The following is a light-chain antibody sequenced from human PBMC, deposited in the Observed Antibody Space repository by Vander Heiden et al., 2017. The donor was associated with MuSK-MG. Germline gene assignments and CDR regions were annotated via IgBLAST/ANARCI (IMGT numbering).Light chain of an antibody. CDR3: AAWDASLTAYV. J-gene: IGLJ1*01. CDR2: KDD. CDR1: TSNIGSST. V-gene: IGLV1-44*01. Sequence: QSVLTQPPSASGTPGQGVTIFCSGSTSNIGSSTVYWYQQFPGTAPKPLISKDDQRPSGVPDRFSGSKSGTSASLAISGLRAEEEADYFCAAWDASLTAYVFGTGTKVSVL.